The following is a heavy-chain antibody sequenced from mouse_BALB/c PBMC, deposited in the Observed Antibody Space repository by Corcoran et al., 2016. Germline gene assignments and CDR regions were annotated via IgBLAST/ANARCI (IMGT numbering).Heavy chain of an antibody. Sequence: LVKTGASVKISCKTSGYSFTGYYMHWVKQSHGKSLEWIGYISCYNGATSYNQKFKGKATFTVDTSSSTAYMQFNSLTSEDSAVYYCARGILRTGYFDYWGQGTTLTVSS. CDR3: ARGILRTGYFDY. CDR1: GYSFTGYY. D-gene: IGHD1-1*01. CDR2: ISCYNGAT. J-gene: IGHJ2*01. V-gene: IGHV1S34*01.